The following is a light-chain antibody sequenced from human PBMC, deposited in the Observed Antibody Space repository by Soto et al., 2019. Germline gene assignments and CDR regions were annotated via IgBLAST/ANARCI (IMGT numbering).Light chain of an antibody. Sequence: EIQMTQSPSSLSVSVGDRVTITCQASRDIRDFLNWYQQKPGKAPKLPIFDASNLEEGVPPRFSGSGSGTDFSFSINSVQPEDVATYYCQHYDNLPPYIFGQGTKVDIK. CDR1: RDIRDF. V-gene: IGKV1-33*01. J-gene: IGKJ2*01. CDR2: DAS. CDR3: QHYDNLPPYI.